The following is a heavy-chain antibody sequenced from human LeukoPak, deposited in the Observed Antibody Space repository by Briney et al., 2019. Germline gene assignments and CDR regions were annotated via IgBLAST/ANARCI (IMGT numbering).Heavy chain of an antibody. J-gene: IGHJ3*02. CDR1: GFTFSSYA. D-gene: IGHD3-22*01. V-gene: IGHV3-30-3*01. CDR3: ARDYYDSSGYASGNAFDI. CDR2: ISYDGSNK. Sequence: GGSLRLSCAASGFTFSSYAMHWVRQAPGKGLEWVAVISYDGSNKYYADSVKGRFTISRDNSKNTLYLQMNSLRAEDTAVYYCARDYYDSSGYASGNAFDIWGQGTMVTVSS.